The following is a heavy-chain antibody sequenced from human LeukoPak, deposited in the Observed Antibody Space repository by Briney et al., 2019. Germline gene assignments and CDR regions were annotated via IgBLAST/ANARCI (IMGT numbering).Heavy chain of an antibody. CDR1: GFTFSSYW. CDR2: INSDGSST. Sequence: GGSLRLSCAASGFTFSSYWMHWVRQAPGKGLVWVSRINSDGSSTSYADSVKVRFTISRDNAKNTLYLQMNSLRAEDTAVYYCARGPDLSGYDIDYYYYGMDVWGQGTTVTVSS. J-gene: IGHJ6*02. D-gene: IGHD5-12*01. V-gene: IGHV3-74*01. CDR3: ARGPDLSGYDIDYYYYGMDV.